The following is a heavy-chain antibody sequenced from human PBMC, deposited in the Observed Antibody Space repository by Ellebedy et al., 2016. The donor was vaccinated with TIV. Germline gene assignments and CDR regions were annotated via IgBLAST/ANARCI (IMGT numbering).Heavy chain of an antibody. D-gene: IGHD3-16*01. CDR1: GFSTSG. J-gene: IGHJ6*02. CDR3: VKGAYPVPTVMAV. CDR2: IRSDGSNK. Sequence: GEYLKISCVTSGFSTSGMHWVRQALGKGLEWVAFIRSDGSNKYYADSVEGRFTISRDNSRNTLDLQMTKLGAEATARYYCVKGAYPVPTVMAVWGQGTVVIVSS. V-gene: IGHV3-30*02.